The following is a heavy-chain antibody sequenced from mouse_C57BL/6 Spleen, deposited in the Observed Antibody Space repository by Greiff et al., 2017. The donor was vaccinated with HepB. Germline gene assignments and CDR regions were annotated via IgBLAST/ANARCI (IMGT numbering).Heavy chain of an antibody. J-gene: IGHJ2*01. CDR2: ISDGGSYT. V-gene: IGHV5-4*01. Sequence: EVMLVESGGGLVKPGGSLKLSCAASGFTFSSYAMSWVRQTPEKRLEWVATISDGGSYTYYPDNVKGRFTISRDNAKNNLYLQMSHLKSEDTAMYYCARDGWGFDYWGQGTTLTVSS. CDR1: GFTFSSYA. D-gene: IGHD3-3*01. CDR3: ARDGWGFDY.